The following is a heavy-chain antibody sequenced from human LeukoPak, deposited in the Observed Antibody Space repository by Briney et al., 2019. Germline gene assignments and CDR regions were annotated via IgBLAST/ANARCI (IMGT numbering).Heavy chain of an antibody. Sequence: GGSLRLSCAASGFTFSSYEMNWVRQAPGKGLEWVSGISGSGVSTYYADSVKGRFTFSRDNSKNTLYLQMNSLRAEDTALYYCAKDRFYSGSPRAFDMWGRGTMVTVSS. J-gene: IGHJ3*02. CDR1: GFTFSSYE. D-gene: IGHD1-26*01. V-gene: IGHV3-23*01. CDR3: AKDRFYSGSPRAFDM. CDR2: ISGSGVST.